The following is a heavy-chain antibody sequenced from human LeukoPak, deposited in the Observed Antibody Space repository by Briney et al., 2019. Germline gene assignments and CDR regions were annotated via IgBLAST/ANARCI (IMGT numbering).Heavy chain of an antibody. D-gene: IGHD2-15*01. Sequence: GGSLRLSCAASGFTFTRYWMHWVRQAPGKGLVWVSCVNSDGSSTTYADSVKGRFTISRDNTKNTLYLQMSSLRAEETAVYYCAREDSHLRVAFDMWGQGTMVTVSS. CDR1: GFTFTRYW. V-gene: IGHV3-74*01. J-gene: IGHJ3*02. CDR2: VNSDGSST. CDR3: AREDSHLRVAFDM.